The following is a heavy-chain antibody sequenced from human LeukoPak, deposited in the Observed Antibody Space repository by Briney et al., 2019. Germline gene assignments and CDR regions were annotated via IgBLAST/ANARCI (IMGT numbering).Heavy chain of an antibody. Sequence: GASVKVSCKASGYTFTGYYIHWVRQAPGQGLEWMGWINPNSGGTNYAQKFQGRVTMSVDTSKNQFSLQLSSVTAADTAVYYCARNENLGISPPGYFDYWGQGTLVTVSS. V-gene: IGHV1-2*02. CDR3: ARNENLGISPPGYFDY. D-gene: IGHD7-27*01. CDR2: INPNSGGT. CDR1: GYTFTGYY. J-gene: IGHJ4*02.